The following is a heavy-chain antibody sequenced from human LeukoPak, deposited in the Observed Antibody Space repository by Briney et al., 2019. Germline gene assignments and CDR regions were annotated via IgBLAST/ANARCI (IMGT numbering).Heavy chain of an antibody. CDR3: AREVGAPRGVFDP. CDR2: IYSGGST. J-gene: IGHJ5*02. Sequence: PGGSLRLSCAASGFSVSSNYMSWVRQDPGKGLEWVSVIYSGGSTYYADSVKGRFTISRDNSKNTLYLQMNSLRAEDTAVYYCAREVGAPRGVFDPWGQGTLVTVSS. V-gene: IGHV3-66*02. D-gene: IGHD1-26*01. CDR1: GFSVSSNY.